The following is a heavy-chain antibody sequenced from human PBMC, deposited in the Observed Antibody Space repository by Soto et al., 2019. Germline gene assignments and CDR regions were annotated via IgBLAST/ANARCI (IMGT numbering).Heavy chain of an antibody. V-gene: IGHV4-61*01. Sequence: SETLSLTCTVSGGSVSSGSYYWSWIRQPPGKGLEWIGYIYYSGSTNYNPSLKSRVTISVDTSKNQFSLKLSSVTAADTAVYYCARGITIFGVVYFDYWGQGTLVTVSS. CDR1: GGSVSSGSYY. D-gene: IGHD3-3*01. CDR2: IYYSGST. J-gene: IGHJ4*02. CDR3: ARGITIFGVVYFDY.